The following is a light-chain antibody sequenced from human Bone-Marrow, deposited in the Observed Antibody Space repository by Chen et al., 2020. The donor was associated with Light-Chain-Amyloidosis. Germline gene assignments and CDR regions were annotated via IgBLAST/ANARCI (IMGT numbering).Light chain of an antibody. J-gene: IGKJ4*01. CDR2: DAS. V-gene: IGKV1-33*01. CDR1: QDISNY. Sequence: DIQMTQSPSTLSASVGDRVTITCQASQDISNYLNWYQQKPGKAPKLLIYDASNLETGVPSRFIGSGSGTDFTCTISGLQPEDIATYYCQHHDNLPLTFGGGTKVEI. CDR3: QHHDNLPLT.